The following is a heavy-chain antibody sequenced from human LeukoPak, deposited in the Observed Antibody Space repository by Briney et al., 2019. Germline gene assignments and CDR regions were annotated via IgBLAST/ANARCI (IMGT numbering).Heavy chain of an antibody. V-gene: IGHV1-2*02. Sequence: GASVKVSCKASGYTFTGYYMHWVRQAPGQGLEWMGWINPNSGGTNYAQKFQGRVTMTRDTSISTAYMELSRLRSDDTAVYYCARDSMPNWDYFDYWGQGTLVTVSS. CDR3: ARDSMPNWDYFDY. J-gene: IGHJ4*02. D-gene: IGHD1-1*01. CDR1: GYTFTGYY. CDR2: INPNSGGT.